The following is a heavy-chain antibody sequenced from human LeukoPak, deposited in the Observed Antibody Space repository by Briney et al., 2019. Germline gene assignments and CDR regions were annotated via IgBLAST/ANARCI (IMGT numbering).Heavy chain of an antibody. CDR3: ARRNSYYDYVWGSYRSSNWFDP. Sequence: SETLSLTCTVSGGSISSSSYYWGWIRQPPGKGLEWIGSIYYSGSTYYNPSLKSRVTISVDTSKNQFSLKLSSVTAADTAVYYCARRNSYYDYVWGSYRSSNWFDPWGQGTLVTVSS. J-gene: IGHJ5*02. D-gene: IGHD3-16*02. CDR2: IYYSGST. CDR1: GGSISSSSYY. V-gene: IGHV4-39*07.